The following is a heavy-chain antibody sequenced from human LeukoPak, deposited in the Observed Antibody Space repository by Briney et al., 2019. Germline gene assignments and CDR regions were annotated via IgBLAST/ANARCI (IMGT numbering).Heavy chain of an antibody. CDR1: GFTFSSYA. CDR2: ISGSGGST. D-gene: IGHD3-3*01. CDR3: AKGPSITIFGVVADY. Sequence: GGSLTLSCAASGFTFSSYAMSRVRQAPGKGLEWVSAISGSGGSTYYADSVKGRFTISRDNSKNTLYLQMNSLRAEDTAVYYCAKGPSITIFGVVADYWGQGTLVTVSS. J-gene: IGHJ4*02. V-gene: IGHV3-23*01.